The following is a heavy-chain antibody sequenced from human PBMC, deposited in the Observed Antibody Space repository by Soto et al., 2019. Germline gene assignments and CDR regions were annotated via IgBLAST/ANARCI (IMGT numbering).Heavy chain of an antibody. CDR3: ARGSGQDYLAFDI. D-gene: IGHD2-15*01. J-gene: IGHJ3*02. Sequence: QVQVLQSAADVKKPGASVKVSCKASGYTLTGYYMHWVRQAPGERLEWLGWINPNSGDTNYAQKFQGRVTMTRDTSVNTAYMDLGGLRSDDTAVYYCARGSGQDYLAFDIWGQGTVVTVSS. CDR2: INPNSGDT. CDR1: GYTLTGYY. V-gene: IGHV1-2*02.